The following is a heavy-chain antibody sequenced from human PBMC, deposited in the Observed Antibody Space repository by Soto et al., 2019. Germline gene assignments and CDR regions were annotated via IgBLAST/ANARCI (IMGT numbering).Heavy chain of an antibody. CDR3: ARVRGNNYGHGLFEY. CDR1: GGSISSYY. Sequence: PSETLSLNCTVSGGSISSYYWSWIRQPPGKGLEWIGYINYSGSTNYNPSLKSRVTISVDTSKNQFSLKLSSVTAADTAVYYCARVRGNNYGHGLFEYWGQGTLVTVSS. CDR2: INYSGST. J-gene: IGHJ4*02. D-gene: IGHD5-18*01. V-gene: IGHV4-59*01.